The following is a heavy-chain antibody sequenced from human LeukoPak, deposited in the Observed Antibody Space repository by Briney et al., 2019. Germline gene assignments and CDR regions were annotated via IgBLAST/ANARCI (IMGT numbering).Heavy chain of an antibody. CDR2: ISGSGGST. J-gene: IGHJ4*02. CDR1: GFTFSSYA. V-gene: IGHV3-23*01. Sequence: GGSLRLSCAASGFTFSSYAKSWVRQAPGKGLEWVSAISGSGGSTYYADSVKGRFTISRDNSKNTLYLQMNSLRAEDTAVYYCAKDPFDYSTRDYWGQGTLVTVSS. D-gene: IGHD6-13*01. CDR3: AKDPFDYSTRDY.